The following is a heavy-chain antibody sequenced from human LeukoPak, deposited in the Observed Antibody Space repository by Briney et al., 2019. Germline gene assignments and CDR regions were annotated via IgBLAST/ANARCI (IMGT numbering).Heavy chain of an antibody. V-gene: IGHV3-33*01. J-gene: IGHJ6*03. CDR3: ARDLSYGSGSHSYYYYMDV. CDR1: GFTFSSYG. D-gene: IGHD3-10*01. Sequence: GRSLRLSCAASGFTFSSYGMDWVRQAPGKGLEWVAVIWDDGSNKYYADSVKGRSTISRDNSKNTLYLQMNSLRAEDTAVYYCARDLSYGSGSHSYYYYMDVWGKGTTVTVSS. CDR2: IWDDGSNK.